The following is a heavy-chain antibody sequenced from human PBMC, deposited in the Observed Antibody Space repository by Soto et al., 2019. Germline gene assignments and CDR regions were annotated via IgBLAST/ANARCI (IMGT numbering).Heavy chain of an antibody. CDR3: ARSDGRY. J-gene: IGHJ4*02. CDR1: GGSISSSSYY. V-gene: IGHV4-39*07. Sequence: PSETLSLTCTVSGGSISSSSYYWGWIRQPPGKGLEWIGSIYYDGSAYYNPSLKSRVTISVDTSKNQFSLKLSSVTAADTAVYYCARSDGRYWGQGTLVTVSS. CDR2: IYYDGSA.